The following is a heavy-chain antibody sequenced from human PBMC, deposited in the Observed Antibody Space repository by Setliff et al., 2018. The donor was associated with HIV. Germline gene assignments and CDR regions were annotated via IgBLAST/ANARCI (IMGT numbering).Heavy chain of an antibody. D-gene: IGHD3-10*01. Sequence: PSETLSLTCTVSGTSIRSRFWSWIRQPPGKGLEWIGTIYYSGNTNYNPSLKSRVTISVDTSKNQFSLMLGSMTAADTAVYYCATFSLLHWYFNLWGRGTLVTVSS. V-gene: IGHV4-59*08. CDR3: ATFSLLHWYFNL. CDR1: GTSIRSRF. CDR2: IYYSGNT. J-gene: IGHJ2*01.